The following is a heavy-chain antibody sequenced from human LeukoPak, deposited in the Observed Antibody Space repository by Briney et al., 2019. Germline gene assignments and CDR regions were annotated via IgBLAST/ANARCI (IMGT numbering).Heavy chain of an antibody. D-gene: IGHD2-21*02. CDR2: MHPGNGNT. CDR3: AREGSYCVGGDCYSFDF. J-gene: IGHJ4*02. CDR1: GYRFISNY. Sequence: ASVKVSCKASGYRFISNYIQWVRQAPGLGPEWMGWMHPGNGNTRYAEKFQGRVTMTRDTSNNTAYMDLSSLRSDDTAVYYCAREGSYCVGGDCYSFDFWGQGTLITVFS. V-gene: IGHV1-2*02.